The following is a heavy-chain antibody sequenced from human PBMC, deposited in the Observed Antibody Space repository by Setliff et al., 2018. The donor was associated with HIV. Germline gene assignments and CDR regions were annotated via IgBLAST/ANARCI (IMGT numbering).Heavy chain of an antibody. J-gene: IGHJ4*02. CDR3: ARHDNYDNGGYYNLYYFDS. V-gene: IGHV4-61*02. CDR1: GDSISSGGYY. D-gene: IGHD3-22*01. Sequence: NPSETLSLTCTVSGDSISSGGYYWSWIRQPAGKGLEWIGRIYTSGSTNYNPSLKSRVTISVDTSKNQVSLKLSSVTVADTAVYFCARHDNYDNGGYYNLYYFDSWGPGTLVTVSS. CDR2: IYTSGST.